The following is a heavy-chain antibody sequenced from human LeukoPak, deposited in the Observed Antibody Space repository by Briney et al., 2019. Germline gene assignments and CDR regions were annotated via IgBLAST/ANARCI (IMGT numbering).Heavy chain of an antibody. CDR3: AKCAWFGDAPGGDY. V-gene: IGHV3-23*01. J-gene: IGHJ4*02. Sequence: GGSLRLSCAASGFTFSSHAMSWVRQAPGKGLEWVSATSGDGGTTYYAASVKGRFTISRDNSKNTLYLQMNSLRAEDTALYYSAKCAWFGDAPGGDYWGEGTLVTVSS. CDR1: GFTFSSHA. CDR2: TSGDGGTT. D-gene: IGHD3-10*01.